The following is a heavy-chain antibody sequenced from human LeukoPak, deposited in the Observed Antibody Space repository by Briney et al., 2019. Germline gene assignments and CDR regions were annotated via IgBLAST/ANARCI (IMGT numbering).Heavy chain of an antibody. V-gene: IGHV4-39*07. J-gene: IGHJ4*02. CDR1: GGSISSSSYY. Sequence: SETLSLTCTVSGGSISSSSYYWGWIRQPPGKGLEWIGSIYYSGSTYYNPSLKCRVTISVDTSKNQFSLKLSSVTAADTAVYYCAREERGSYYYDSSGYYYWWGQGTLVTVSS. D-gene: IGHD3-22*01. CDR3: AREERGSYYYDSSGYYYW. CDR2: IYYSGST.